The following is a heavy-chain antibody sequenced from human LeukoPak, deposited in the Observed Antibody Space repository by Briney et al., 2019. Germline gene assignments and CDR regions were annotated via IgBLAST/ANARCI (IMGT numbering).Heavy chain of an antibody. V-gene: IGHV3-48*03. CDR1: GFTFSSYE. CDR3: TRDLDGSGSYNWFDP. CDR2: ISISGSTI. D-gene: IGHD3-10*01. J-gene: IGHJ5*02. Sequence: GGSLRLSCSASGFTFSSYEMNWVRQAPGKGLEWVSYISISGSTIYYADSAKGRFTISRDNAKHSLYLQMNSLRAEDTAVYYCTRDLDGSGSYNWFDPWGQGTLVTVAS.